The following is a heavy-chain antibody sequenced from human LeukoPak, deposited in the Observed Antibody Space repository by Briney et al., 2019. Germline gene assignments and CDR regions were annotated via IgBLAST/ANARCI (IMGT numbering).Heavy chain of an antibody. CDR3: AKSGHVVPAARGYFDY. CDR1: GFTFSSYG. CDR2: IRYDGSNK. Sequence: GGSLRLSCAASGFTFSSYGMHWVRQAPGKGLEWVAFIRYDGSNKYYADSVKGRFTISRDNSKNTLYLQMNSLRAEDTAVYYCAKSGHVVPAARGYFDYWGQGTLVTVSS. V-gene: IGHV3-30*02. D-gene: IGHD2-2*01. J-gene: IGHJ4*02.